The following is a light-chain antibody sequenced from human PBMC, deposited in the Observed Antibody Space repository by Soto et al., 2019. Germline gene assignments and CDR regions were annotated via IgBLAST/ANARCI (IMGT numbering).Light chain of an antibody. CDR3: QQYNNWPPIT. V-gene: IGKV3-15*01. Sequence: EIVMTQSPATLSVSPGERATLSCRASQSVSGNLAWYQQKPGQAPRLLIYAASTRATGIPARFSGSGSGTEFTLTNSSLQSEDFAVYYCQQYNNWPPITFGPGTKVDTK. CDR1: QSVSGN. J-gene: IGKJ3*01. CDR2: AAS.